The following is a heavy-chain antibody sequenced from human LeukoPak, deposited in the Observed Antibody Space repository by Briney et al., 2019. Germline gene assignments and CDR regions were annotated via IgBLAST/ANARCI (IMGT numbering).Heavy chain of an antibody. V-gene: IGHV3-23*01. D-gene: IGHD1-26*01. CDR2: ISGSGGST. CDR1: GFTFSSYA. Sequence: PGGSLRLSCAASGFTFSSYAMSWVRQAPGKGLEWVSAISGSGGSTYYADSVKGRFTISRDNSKNTLYPQMNSLRAEDTAVYYCAKEGFRVGAQPCDYWGQGTLVTVSS. J-gene: IGHJ4*02. CDR3: AKEGFRVGAQPCDY.